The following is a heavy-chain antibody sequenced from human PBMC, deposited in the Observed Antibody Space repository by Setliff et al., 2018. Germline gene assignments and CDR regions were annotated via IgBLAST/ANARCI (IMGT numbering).Heavy chain of an antibody. CDR2: IYPGDSDT. J-gene: IGHJ3*02. CDR3: ARQAISGSDAFDI. Sequence: GESLKISCKGSGYTFTNYWIGWVRQMPGKGLEWMGIIYPGDSDTRYSPSFQGQVTILADKSISIAYLQWSSLKASDTAMYYCARQAISGSDAFDIWGQGTLVTVSS. CDR1: GYTFTNYW. D-gene: IGHD3-3*01. V-gene: IGHV5-51*01.